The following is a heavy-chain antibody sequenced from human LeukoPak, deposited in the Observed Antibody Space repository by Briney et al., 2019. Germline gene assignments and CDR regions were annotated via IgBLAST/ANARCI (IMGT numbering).Heavy chain of an antibody. CDR1: GFTVGSYA. CDR2: ISTSGGST. V-gene: IGHV3-23*01. CDR3: AKDGRGEYYDILTGYYPQTFDY. D-gene: IGHD3-9*01. J-gene: IGHJ4*02. Sequence: GGSLRLSCAASGFTVGSYAMSWVRQAPGKGLEWVSAISTSGGSTYYADSVRGRFTISRDISKNTLYLQMSSLRVEDTAVYYCAKDGRGEYYDILTGYYPQTFDYWGQGTLVTVSS.